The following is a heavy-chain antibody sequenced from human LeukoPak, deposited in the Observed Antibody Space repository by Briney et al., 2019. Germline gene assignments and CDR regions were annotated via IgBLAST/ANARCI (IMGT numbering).Heavy chain of an antibody. CDR1: GFTFDNYA. CDR3: AKGGYCSGGSCYSNAFDI. Sequence: GGSLRLSCAASGFTFDNYAMHWVRQAPGKGLEWVSGISWNSGSIGYADSVKGRFTISRDNAKNSLYLQMNSLRAEDTALYYCAKGGYCSGGSCYSNAFDIWAKGQWSPSLQ. J-gene: IGHJ3*02. CDR2: ISWNSGSI. V-gene: IGHV3-9*01. D-gene: IGHD2-15*01.